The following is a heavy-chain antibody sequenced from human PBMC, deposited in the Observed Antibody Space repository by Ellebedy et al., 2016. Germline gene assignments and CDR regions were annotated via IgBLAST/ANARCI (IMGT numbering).Heavy chain of an antibody. CDR2: IYYSGNT. J-gene: IGHJ4*02. CDR3: ARAATMRGSFDY. D-gene: IGHD5-12*01. V-gene: IGHV4-39*07. CDR1: GGSISSSSYY. Sequence: SETLSLTCTVSGGSISSSSYYWGWIRQPPGKGLEWIASIYYSGNTYYNPSLKSRVTISLDTSKNQFSLKLTSVTAADTAVYYCARAATMRGSFDYWGQGTLVTVSS.